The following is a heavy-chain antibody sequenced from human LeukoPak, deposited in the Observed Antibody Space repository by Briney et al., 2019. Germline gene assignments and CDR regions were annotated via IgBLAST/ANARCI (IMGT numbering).Heavy chain of an antibody. D-gene: IGHD5-12*01. Sequence: SETLSLTCTVSGGSISSSSYYWGWIRQPPGKGLEWIGSIYYSGSTYYNPSLESRVTISVDTSKDQFSLKLSSVTAADTAVYYCASTGSLYGGHDPIFDYWGQGTLVTVSS. J-gene: IGHJ4*02. CDR3: ASTGSLYGGHDPIFDY. CDR1: GGSISSSSYY. CDR2: IYYSGST. V-gene: IGHV4-39*01.